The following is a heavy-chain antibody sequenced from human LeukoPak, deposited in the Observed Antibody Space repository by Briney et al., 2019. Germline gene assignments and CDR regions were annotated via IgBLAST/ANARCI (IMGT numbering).Heavy chain of an antibody. CDR2: IYTSGTT. CDR3: ARGPYQYYFDY. D-gene: IGHD2-2*01. J-gene: IGHJ4*02. CDR1: GGSISNYY. V-gene: IGHV4-4*07. Sequence: PSETLSLTCTVSGGSISNYYWSWIRQPAGKGLEWIGRIYTSGTTNSNPSLKSRVTVSVDTAKNQFSLKPSSVTAADTAVYYCARGPYQYYFDYWGQGTLVTVSS.